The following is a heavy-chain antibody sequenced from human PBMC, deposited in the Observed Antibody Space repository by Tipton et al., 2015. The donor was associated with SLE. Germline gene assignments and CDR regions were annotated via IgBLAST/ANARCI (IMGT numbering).Heavy chain of an antibody. CDR1: GFTFSSYW. CDR2: IKQDGSEK. J-gene: IGHJ4*02. CDR3: VRGASIGYYYFDY. Sequence: SLRLSSAASGFTFSSYWMSWVRQAPGKGLERVANIKQDGSEKYYVDSVKGRFTISRDDAKNSVYLQMNSLRAEDTAVYYCVRGASIGYYYFDYWGLGTLVTVSS. D-gene: IGHD2-15*01. V-gene: IGHV3-7*01.